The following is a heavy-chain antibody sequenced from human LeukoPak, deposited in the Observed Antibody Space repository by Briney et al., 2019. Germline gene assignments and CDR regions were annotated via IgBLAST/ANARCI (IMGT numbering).Heavy chain of an antibody. CDR2: INHSGST. V-gene: IGHV4-34*01. J-gene: IGHJ4*02. CDR3: ARCGYGWAANDY. D-gene: IGHD5-18*01. CDR1: GGSFSGYY. Sequence: SETLSLTCAVYGGSFSGYYWSWIRQPPGKGLEWIGEINHSGSTNHNPSLKSRVTISVDTSKNQFSLKLSSVTAADTAVYYCARCGYGWAANDYWGQGTLVTVSS.